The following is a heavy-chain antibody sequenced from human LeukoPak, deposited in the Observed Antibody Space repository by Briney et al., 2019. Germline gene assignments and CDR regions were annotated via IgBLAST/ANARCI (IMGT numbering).Heavy chain of an antibody. V-gene: IGHV4-31*03. CDR2: IHYRGST. CDR1: GGSISSDGYY. J-gene: IGHJ4*02. Sequence: SETLSLTCTVSGGSISSDGYYWSWIRQHPGKGLEWTAYIHYRGSTYYNPSLKNRVIISVDTSKNQFSLELRSVTAADTAVYYCAREQLVAPNYFDHWGQGTLVTVSS. CDR3: AREQLVAPNYFDH. D-gene: IGHD6-6*01.